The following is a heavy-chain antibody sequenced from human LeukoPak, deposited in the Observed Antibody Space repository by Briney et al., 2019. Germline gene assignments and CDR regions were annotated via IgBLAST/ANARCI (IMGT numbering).Heavy chain of an antibody. CDR3: AVLTSGIFDY. Sequence: ASVKVSCKASGYTFTSYGISWVRQASGQGLEWMRWISAYNGNTNYAQKLQGRVTMTTDTSTSTAYMELRSLRSDDTAVYYCAVLTSGIFDYWGQGTLVTVSS. CDR1: GYTFTSYG. D-gene: IGHD1-26*01. J-gene: IGHJ4*02. CDR2: ISAYNGNT. V-gene: IGHV1-18*01.